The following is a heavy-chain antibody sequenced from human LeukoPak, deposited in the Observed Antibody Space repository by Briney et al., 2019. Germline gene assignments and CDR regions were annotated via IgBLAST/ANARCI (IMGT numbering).Heavy chain of an antibody. V-gene: IGHV3-23*01. J-gene: IGHJ4*02. D-gene: IGHD4-17*01. CDR1: GFTFSSYA. CDR2: ISGSYGST. CDR3: AEGPMTTVTTGNFDY. Sequence: GGSLRLSCAASGFTFSSYAMSWVRQAPGTGLEWVSTISGSYGSTYYADSVKGRFTISRDSSKNTLYLQMDSLRAEDTAVYYCAEGPMTTVTTGNFDYWGQGTLVTVSS.